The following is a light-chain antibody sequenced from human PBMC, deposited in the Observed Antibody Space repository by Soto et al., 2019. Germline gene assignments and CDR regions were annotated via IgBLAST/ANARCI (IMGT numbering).Light chain of an antibody. V-gene: IGKV1-39*01. CDR3: QQGYSRPRT. Sequence: IQMSQSPSSLSASVGDRVTITCRASQTIINYLNWYQQTTGKAPNILIFTSSNLESGVPSRFSGSGSGTDFTLPISSLQPEDVATYFCQQGYSRPRTFGQGTKVDIK. CDR2: TSS. J-gene: IGKJ1*01. CDR1: QTIINY.